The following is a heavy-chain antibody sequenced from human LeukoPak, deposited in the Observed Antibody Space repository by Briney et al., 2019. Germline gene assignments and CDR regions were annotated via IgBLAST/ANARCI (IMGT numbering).Heavy chain of an antibody. D-gene: IGHD1-7*01. Sequence: GGSLRLSCAGSGFSFSSAWMTWVCQAPGKGLGWVGRIRANAEGGTADYAAPVKGRFTISRDDSENTLYLQMSSLKIEDTATYYCTTARKELENHCGQGTLVTVSS. CDR2: IRANAEGGTA. CDR3: TTARKELENH. CDR1: GFSFSSAW. V-gene: IGHV3-15*01. J-gene: IGHJ5*02.